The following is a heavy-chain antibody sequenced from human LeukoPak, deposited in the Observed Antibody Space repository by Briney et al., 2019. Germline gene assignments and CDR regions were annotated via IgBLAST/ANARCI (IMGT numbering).Heavy chain of an antibody. J-gene: IGHJ4*02. Sequence: GASVKVSCKASGDTFTGYYMHWVRQAPGQGLEWMGWINPNSGGTNYAQKFQGRVTMTRDTSISTAYMELSRLRSDDTAVYYCARAFRIVGATDFDYWGQGTLVTVSS. D-gene: IGHD1-26*01. CDR1: GDTFTGYY. V-gene: IGHV1-2*02. CDR2: INPNSGGT. CDR3: ARAFRIVGATDFDY.